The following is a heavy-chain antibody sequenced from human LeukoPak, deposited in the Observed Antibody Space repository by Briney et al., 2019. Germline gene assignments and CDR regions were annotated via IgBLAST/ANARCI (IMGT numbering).Heavy chain of an antibody. V-gene: IGHV3-23*01. J-gene: IGHJ5*02. CDR1: GFIFKKYA. D-gene: IGHD2-15*01. CDR3: SRGPYCSGGTCFSLGEFDP. Sequence: GASLRLYCSASGFIFKKYAMSWVRQVPGTVLDLVSSISGSGNNTYYVDSAKGRITISRDNSKNTLFLQINSLRAEDTAVYYCSRGPYCSGGTCFSLGEFDPWGQGTLVTVSS. CDR2: ISGSGNNT.